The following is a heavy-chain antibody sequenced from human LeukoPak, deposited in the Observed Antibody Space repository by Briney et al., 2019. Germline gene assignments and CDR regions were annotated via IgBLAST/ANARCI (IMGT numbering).Heavy chain of an antibody. J-gene: IGHJ4*02. Sequence: RASVKVSCEASGGTFSSYAISWVRQAPGQGLEWMGRIIPILGIANYAQKFQGRVTITADKSTSTAYMELSSLRSEDTAVYYCASPLIAATPSTVSLPLDYWGQGTLVTVSS. CDR2: IIPILGIA. V-gene: IGHV1-69*04. D-gene: IGHD2-15*01. CDR1: GGTFSSYA. CDR3: ASPLIAATPSTVSLPLDY.